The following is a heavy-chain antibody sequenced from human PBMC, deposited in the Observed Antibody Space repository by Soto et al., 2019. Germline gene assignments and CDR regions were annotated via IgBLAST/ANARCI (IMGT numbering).Heavy chain of an antibody. CDR3: AREGEYQLLGSFDY. CDR1: GGTFSSYA. Sequence: SVKVSCKASGGTFSSYAISWVRQAPGQGLEWMGGIIPIFGTANYAQKFQGRVTITADKSTSTAYMELSSLRSEDTAVYYCAREGEYQLLGSFDYWGQGTLVTVSS. V-gene: IGHV1-69*06. D-gene: IGHD2-2*01. CDR2: IIPIFGTA. J-gene: IGHJ4*02.